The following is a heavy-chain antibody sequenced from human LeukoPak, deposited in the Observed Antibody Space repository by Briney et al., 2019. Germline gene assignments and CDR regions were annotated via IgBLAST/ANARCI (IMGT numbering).Heavy chain of an antibody. J-gene: IGHJ6*02. Sequence: SETLSLTCTVSGGSISSYYWGWIRQPPGKGLEWIGYIYYSGSTNYNPSLKSRVTISVDASKNQFSLKLSSVTAADTAVYYCAREKGIVAGLYYYYGMDVWGQGTTVTVSS. CDR2: IYYSGST. D-gene: IGHD6-19*01. V-gene: IGHV4-59*01. CDR1: GGSISSYY. CDR3: AREKGIVAGLYYYYGMDV.